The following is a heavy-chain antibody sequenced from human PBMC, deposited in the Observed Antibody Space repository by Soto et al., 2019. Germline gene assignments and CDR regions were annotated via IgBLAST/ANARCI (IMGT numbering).Heavy chain of an antibody. J-gene: IGHJ4*03. D-gene: IGHD6-19*01. V-gene: IGHV3-30-3*01. Sequence: QVQLVESGGGVVQPGRSLRLSCAASGFTFSSYAMHWVRQAPGKGLAWVAVISYDGSNKYYADSVKGRFTISRDNSKNTLYLQMNSLGAEDTAVYNCARGRVDGTKGGLDYWGQGTLGTVSS. CDR2: ISYDGSNK. CDR1: GFTFSSYA. CDR3: ARGRVDGTKGGLDY.